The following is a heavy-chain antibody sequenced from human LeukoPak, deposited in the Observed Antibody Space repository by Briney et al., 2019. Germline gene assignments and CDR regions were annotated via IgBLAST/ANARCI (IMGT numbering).Heavy chain of an antibody. CDR2: IIPIFGTA. CDR3: AREEAAAGFDY. J-gene: IGHJ4*02. V-gene: IGHV1-69*13. Sequence: SVKVSCKASGGTFSSYAISWVRQAPGQGLEWMGGIIPIFGTANYSQKFQGRVTITADESTSTAYMELSSLRSGDTAVYYCAREEAAAGFDYWGQGTLVTVSS. D-gene: IGHD6-13*01. CDR1: GGTFSSYA.